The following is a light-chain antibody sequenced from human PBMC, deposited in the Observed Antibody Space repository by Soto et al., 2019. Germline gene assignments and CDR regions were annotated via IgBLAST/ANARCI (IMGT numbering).Light chain of an antibody. CDR2: GNT. CDR1: SSNIGAGCD. V-gene: IGLV1-40*01. Sequence: QSVLTQPPSVSGAPGQRVTMSCTGSSSNIGAGCDVHWYQHLPGTAPKLLIYGNTNRPSGVPDRFSGSKSGTSASLAITGLQAEDEADYYCQSYDTSLSGPVFGGGTKVTVL. J-gene: IGLJ3*02. CDR3: QSYDTSLSGPV.